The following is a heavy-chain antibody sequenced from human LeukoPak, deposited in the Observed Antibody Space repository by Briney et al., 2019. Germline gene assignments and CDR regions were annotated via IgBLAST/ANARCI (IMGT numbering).Heavy chain of an antibody. CDR1: GGSFSGYY. CDR3: ARPYCGGDCYYALNWYFDL. V-gene: IGHV4-34*01. Sequence: SETLSLTCAVYGGSFSGYYWSWIRQPPGKGLEWIGEINHSGSTNYNPSLKSRVTISVDTSKNQFSLKLSSVTAADTAVYYCARPYCGGDCYYALNWYFDLWGRGTLVTVSS. CDR2: INHSGST. D-gene: IGHD2-21*02. J-gene: IGHJ2*01.